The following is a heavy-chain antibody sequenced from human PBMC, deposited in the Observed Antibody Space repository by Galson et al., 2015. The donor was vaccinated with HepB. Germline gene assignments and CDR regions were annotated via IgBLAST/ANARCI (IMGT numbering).Heavy chain of an antibody. V-gene: IGHV5-51*01. CDR2: IDPTDSET. CDR3: ATSSGWAGDALDL. Sequence: QSGAEVKKPGESLKISCKGSGYTFTNYWIGWVRQMPGKGLEWMGMIDPTDSETRYSPSFQGQVTVSIDKSLNTAHLHWSSLRASDTAMYYCATSSGWAGDALDLWGQGTMVTVSS. J-gene: IGHJ3*01. D-gene: IGHD6-19*01. CDR1: GYTFTNYW.